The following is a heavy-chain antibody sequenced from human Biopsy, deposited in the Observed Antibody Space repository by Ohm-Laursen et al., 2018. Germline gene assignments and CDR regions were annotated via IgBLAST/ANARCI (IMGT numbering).Heavy chain of an antibody. D-gene: IGHD2-2*01. Sequence: GTLSLTCTVSGGSISSDYWSWIRQTPGKGLEWIGYIYYSGSTNYNPSLKSRVTISLDTSKNQFSLTLTSVTVADTAIYYCARRPYTRDNWFDPWGQGTLVTVSS. V-gene: IGHV4-59*08. CDR2: IYYSGST. CDR1: GGSISSDY. CDR3: ARRPYTRDNWFDP. J-gene: IGHJ5*02.